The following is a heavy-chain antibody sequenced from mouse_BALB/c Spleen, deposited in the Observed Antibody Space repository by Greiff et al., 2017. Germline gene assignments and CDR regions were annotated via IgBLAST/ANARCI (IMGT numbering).Heavy chain of an antibody. CDR2: ISSGSSTI. CDR1: GFTFSSFG. J-gene: IGHJ4*01. Sequence: EVMLVESGGGLVQPGGSRKLSCAASGFTFSSFGMHWVRQAPEKGLEWVAYISSGSSTIYYADTVKGRFTISRDNPKNTLFLQMTSLRSEDTAMYYCARWGMITTYYAMDYWGQGTSVTVSS. D-gene: IGHD2-4*01. V-gene: IGHV5-17*02. CDR3: ARWGMITTYYAMDY.